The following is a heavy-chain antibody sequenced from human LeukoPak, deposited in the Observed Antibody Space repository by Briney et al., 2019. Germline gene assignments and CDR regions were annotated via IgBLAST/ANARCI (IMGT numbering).Heavy chain of an antibody. D-gene: IGHD3-10*01. CDR2: ISWNSGSI. J-gene: IGHJ4*02. V-gene: IGHV3-9*01. CDR3: AKDKGPMVRGANDY. Sequence: GGSLRLSCAASGFTFDDYAMHWVRQAPGKGLEWVSDISWNSGSIGYADSVKGRFTISRDNAKNSLYLQMNSLRAEDTALYYCAKDKGPMVRGANDYWGQGTLVTVSS. CDR1: GFTFDDYA.